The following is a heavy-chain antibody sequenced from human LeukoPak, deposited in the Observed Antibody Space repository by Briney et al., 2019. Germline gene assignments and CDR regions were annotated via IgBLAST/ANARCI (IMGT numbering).Heavy chain of an antibody. CDR1: GGSISSYY. CDR3: ARGRRDYYYYGMDV. J-gene: IGHJ6*02. CDR2: INHSGST. V-gene: IGHV4-34*01. Sequence: SETLSLTCTVSGGSISSYYWSWIRQPPGKGLEWIGEINHSGSTNYNPSLKSRVTISVDTSKNQFSLKLSSVTAADTAVYYCARGRRDYYYYGMDVWGQGTTVTVSS.